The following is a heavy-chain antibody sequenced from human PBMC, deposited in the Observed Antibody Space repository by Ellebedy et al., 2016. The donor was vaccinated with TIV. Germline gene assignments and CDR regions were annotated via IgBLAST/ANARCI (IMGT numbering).Heavy chain of an antibody. Sequence: AASVKVSCKASGYTFTSYDIHWVRQATGQGLEWMGWMNPNSGNTGYAQKFQGRVTITRNTSISTAYMELSSLRSEDTAVYYCARVYGSGSYLYYYYGIDVWGQGTTVTVSS. CDR3: ARVYGSGSYLYYYYGIDV. J-gene: IGHJ6*02. D-gene: IGHD3-10*01. CDR1: GYTFTSYD. V-gene: IGHV1-8*03. CDR2: MNPNSGNT.